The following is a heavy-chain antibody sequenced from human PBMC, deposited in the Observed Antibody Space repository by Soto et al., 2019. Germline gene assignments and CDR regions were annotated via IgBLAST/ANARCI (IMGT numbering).Heavy chain of an antibody. Sequence: EVQLVESGGGLVQPGGSLRLSCVDSGFTFSSYWMSWVRQAPVKGLEWVGNRKQDGIEENYVDSVKGRFTISRDNAKNSMYLQMNSLRAEDTSVYYCARIASSGRGWDVWGQGTTVVVSS. CDR2: RKQDGIEE. J-gene: IGHJ6*02. CDR1: GFTFSSYW. V-gene: IGHV3-7*01. D-gene: IGHD3-10*01. CDR3: ARIASSGRGWDV.